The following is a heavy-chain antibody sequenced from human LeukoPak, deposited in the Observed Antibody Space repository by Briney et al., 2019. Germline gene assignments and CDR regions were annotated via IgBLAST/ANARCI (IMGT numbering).Heavy chain of an antibody. Sequence: GGSLRLSCAASGFTFSSYWMSWVRQAPGKGLEWVANIKQDGSEKYYVDSVKGRFTISRDNAKNSLYLQVNSLRAEDTAVYYCAREVVRGVRGRYFDYWGQGTLVTVSS. V-gene: IGHV3-7*01. J-gene: IGHJ4*02. D-gene: IGHD3-10*01. CDR1: GFTFSSYW. CDR2: IKQDGSEK. CDR3: AREVVRGVRGRYFDY.